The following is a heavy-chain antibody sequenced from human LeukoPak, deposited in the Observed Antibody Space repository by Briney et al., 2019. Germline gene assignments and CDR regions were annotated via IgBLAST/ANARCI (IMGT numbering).Heavy chain of an antibody. D-gene: IGHD1-26*01. Sequence: GESLKISFKGSGYSFTSSWIAWVRQMPGKGLEWMGIIYPGDSDTRYSPSFQGQVTISADKSISTAYLQWNSLKASDTAMYYCARREVAYYAFDIWGQGTMVTVSS. J-gene: IGHJ3*02. V-gene: IGHV5-51*01. CDR3: ARREVAYYAFDI. CDR2: IYPGDSDT. CDR1: GYSFTSSW.